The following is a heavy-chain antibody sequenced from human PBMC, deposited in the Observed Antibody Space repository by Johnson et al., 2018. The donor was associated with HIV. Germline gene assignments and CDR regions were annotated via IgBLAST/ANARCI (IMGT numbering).Heavy chain of an antibody. CDR2: ISYDGSYT. CDR1: GFTFSNYA. J-gene: IGHJ3*02. CDR3: ARTPRPYYYDSRDGAFDI. V-gene: IGHV3-30*01. Sequence: QVQLVESGGGVVQPGRSLRLSCAASGFTFSNYAMHWVRQAPGKGLERLAVISYDGSYTYYADPVKCRLTISIDNSKNTLSLHMNSLRAEETAVFYCARTPRPYYYDSRDGAFDIWGQGTMVTVSS. D-gene: IGHD3-22*01.